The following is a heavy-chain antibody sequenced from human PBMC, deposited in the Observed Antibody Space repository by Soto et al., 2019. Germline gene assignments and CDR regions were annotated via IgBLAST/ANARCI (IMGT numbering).Heavy chain of an antibody. V-gene: IGHV4-59*08. CDR3: GRHNFRGIAVAGPFDY. CDR1: GGSISSYY. J-gene: IGHJ4*02. D-gene: IGHD6-19*01. CDR2: IYYSGST. Sequence: SETLSLTCTVSGGSISSYYWSWIRQPPGKGLEWIGYIYYSGSTNYNPSLKSRVTISVDTSKNQFSLKLSSVTAADTAVYYCGRHNFRGIAVAGPFDYWGQGTLVTVSS.